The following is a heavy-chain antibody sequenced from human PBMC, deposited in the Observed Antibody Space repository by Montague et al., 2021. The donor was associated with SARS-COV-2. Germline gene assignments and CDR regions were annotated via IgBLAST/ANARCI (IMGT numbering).Heavy chain of an antibody. D-gene: IGHD3-22*01. CDR3: ARGRQHINMVVVVVTGGEYYFDF. CDR2: INHRVST. J-gene: IGHJ4*02. V-gene: IGHV4-34*01. Sequence: SETLSLTCAAYDGSSSYSSWTWIRQPPGKGLERICQINHRVSTNYNPSCKTRATLSVDTSKNQFPLNMTSVTAADTAVYYCARGRQHINMVVVVVTGGEYYFDFWGQGTLVSVSS. CDR1: DGSSSYSS.